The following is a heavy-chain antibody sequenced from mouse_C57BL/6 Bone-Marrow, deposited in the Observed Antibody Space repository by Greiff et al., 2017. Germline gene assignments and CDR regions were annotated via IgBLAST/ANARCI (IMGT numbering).Heavy chain of an antibody. CDR3: TTDYGWGFAY. Sequence: EVQLQQSGAELVRPGASVKLSCTASGFNIKDDYMHWVKQRPEQGLEWIGWIDPENGDTEYASKFQGKATITADTSSNTAYLQLSSLTSEDTAVYYCTTDYGWGFAYWGQGTLVTVSA. D-gene: IGHD1-2*01. V-gene: IGHV14-4*01. CDR1: GFNIKDDY. CDR2: IDPENGDT. J-gene: IGHJ3*01.